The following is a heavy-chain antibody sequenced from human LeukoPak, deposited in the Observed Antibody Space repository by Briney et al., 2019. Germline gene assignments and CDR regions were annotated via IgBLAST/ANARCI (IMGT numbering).Heavy chain of an antibody. J-gene: IGHJ4*02. D-gene: IGHD3-22*01. CDR1: GFTFDDYA. CDR2: ISWNSGSM. Sequence: GGSLRLSCTASGFTFDDYAMHWVRQAPGKGLEWVSGISWNSGSMGYADSVKGRFTISRDNAKNSLYLQMNSLRAEDTAMYYCAKAYSSGYEFDYWGQGTLVTVSS. V-gene: IGHV3-9*01. CDR3: AKAYSSGYEFDY.